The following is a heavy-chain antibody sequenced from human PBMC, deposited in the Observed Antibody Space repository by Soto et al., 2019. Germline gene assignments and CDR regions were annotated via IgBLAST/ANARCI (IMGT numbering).Heavy chain of an antibody. CDR3: ARGRMARYYYGMDV. CDR1: GFTFSSYE. CDR2: ISSSGSTI. D-gene: IGHD2-15*01. J-gene: IGHJ6*02. V-gene: IGHV3-48*03. Sequence: GGSLRLSCAASGFTFSSYEMNWVRQALGKGLEWVSYISSSGSTIYYADSVKGRFTISRDNAKNSLYLQMNSLRAEDTAVYYCARGRMARYYYGMDVWGQGTTVTVSS.